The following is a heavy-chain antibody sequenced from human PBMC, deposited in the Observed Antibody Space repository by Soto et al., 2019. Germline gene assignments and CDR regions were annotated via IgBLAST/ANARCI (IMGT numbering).Heavy chain of an antibody. V-gene: IGHV1-69*02. J-gene: IGHJ3*02. Sequence: EASVEVCCKASGGTFSSYTSSWVRQAPGQGLEWMGRIIPILGIANYAQKFQGRVTITADKSTSTAHMELSSLRSEDTAVYYCARVRRSGSYPNAFDIWGQGTMVTVSS. CDR1: GGTFSSYT. CDR3: ARVRRSGSYPNAFDI. CDR2: IIPILGIA. D-gene: IGHD1-26*01.